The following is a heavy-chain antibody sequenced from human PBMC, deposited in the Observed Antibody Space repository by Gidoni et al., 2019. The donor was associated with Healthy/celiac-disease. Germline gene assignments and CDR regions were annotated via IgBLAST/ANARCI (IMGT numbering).Heavy chain of an antibody. CDR2: INPNSGGT. Sequence: QLQLVQSGAEVKKPGASVTVSCKASGYTFTGDYMQWVRQAPGQGLEWMGWINPNSGGTNYAQKFQGRVTMTRDTSISTAYMELSRLRSDDTAVYYCAREGGDKSNWFDPWGQGTLVTVSS. V-gene: IGHV1-2*02. D-gene: IGHD3-10*01. CDR3: AREGGDKSNWFDP. CDR1: GYTFTGDY. J-gene: IGHJ5*02.